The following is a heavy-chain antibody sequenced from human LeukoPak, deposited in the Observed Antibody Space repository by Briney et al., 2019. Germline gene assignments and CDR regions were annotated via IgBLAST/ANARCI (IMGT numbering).Heavy chain of an antibody. Sequence: SETLSLTCIVSGDSISTDYWSWIRQSPGKGLEWIGYINYNGNTEYNPSLKSRVTISVDRSKNHVSLKMKSVTAADTAMYYCARLDCISDRCYHYLGLGTLVTVSS. CDR3: ARLDCISDRCYHY. D-gene: IGHD4/OR15-4a*01. J-gene: IGHJ4*02. V-gene: IGHV4-59*08. CDR1: GDSISTDY. CDR2: INYNGNT.